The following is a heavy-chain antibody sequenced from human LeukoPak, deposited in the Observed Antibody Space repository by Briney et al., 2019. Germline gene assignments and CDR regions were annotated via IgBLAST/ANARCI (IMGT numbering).Heavy chain of an antibody. J-gene: IGHJ4*02. CDR2: IKQDGSEK. D-gene: IGHD5-12*01. CDR3: ARVDIVATISKYYFDH. CDR1: GFTFSSYW. V-gene: IGHV3-7*01. Sequence: GGSLRLSCAASGFTFSSYWMSWVRQAPGKGLEWVANIKQDGSEKYYVDSVKGRFTISRDNAKNSLYLQMNSLRAEDTAVYYCARVDIVATISKYYFDHWGQGTLVTVSS.